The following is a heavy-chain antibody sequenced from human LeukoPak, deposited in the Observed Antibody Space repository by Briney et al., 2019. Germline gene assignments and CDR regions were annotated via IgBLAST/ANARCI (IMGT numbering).Heavy chain of an antibody. D-gene: IGHD1-26*01. J-gene: IGHJ4*02. Sequence: GGSLRLSCAASGFTFSSYSMNWVRQAPGKGLEWVSSISGSSSYIYYADSVKGRFTISRDNAKNSLYLQMNSLRAEDTAVYYCARESGSYYLSLDYWGQGTLVTVSS. CDR1: GFTFSSYS. CDR3: ARESGSYYLSLDY. CDR2: ISGSSSYI. V-gene: IGHV3-21*01.